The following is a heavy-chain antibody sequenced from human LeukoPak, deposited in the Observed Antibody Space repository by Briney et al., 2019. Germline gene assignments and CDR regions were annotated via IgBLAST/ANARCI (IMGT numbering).Heavy chain of an antibody. CDR3: ARVVLRYFDWLLTGSGWFDP. D-gene: IGHD3-9*01. CDR2: ISAYNGNT. J-gene: IGHJ5*02. CDR1: GYTFTSYG. V-gene: IGHV1-18*01. Sequence: VASVKVSCKASGYTFTSYGICWVRQAPGQGLEWMGWISAYNGNTNYAQKLQGRVTMTTDTSTSTAYMELRSLRSDDTAVYYCARVVLRYFDWLLTGSGWFDPWGQGALVTVSS.